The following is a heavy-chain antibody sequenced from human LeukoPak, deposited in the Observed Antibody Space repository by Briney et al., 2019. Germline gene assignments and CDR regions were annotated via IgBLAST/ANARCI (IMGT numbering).Heavy chain of an antibody. Sequence: GGSLRLSCAASGFTFSSYWMHWVRQAPGKGLVWVSRINTDGSYTSYADSVKGRFTISRDNSKNTLSLQMNSLRAEDTAVYYCALGYGGSSWYQFDYWGQGTLVTVSS. V-gene: IGHV3-74*01. D-gene: IGHD6-13*01. CDR3: ALGYGGSSWYQFDY. CDR2: INTDGSYT. J-gene: IGHJ4*02. CDR1: GFTFSSYW.